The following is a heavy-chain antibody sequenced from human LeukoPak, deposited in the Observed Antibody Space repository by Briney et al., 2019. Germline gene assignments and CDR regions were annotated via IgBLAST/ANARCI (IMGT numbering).Heavy chain of an antibody. Sequence: GGSLRLSCAASGFTFSSYAMSWVRQAPGKGLEWVSAISGSGGSTYYADSVKGRFTISRDNSKNTLYLQMNSLRAEDTAVYYCARGRGSSWYDYYFDYWGQGTLVTVSS. CDR3: ARGRGSSWYDYYFDY. CDR2: ISGSGGST. V-gene: IGHV3-23*01. J-gene: IGHJ4*02. CDR1: GFTFSSYA. D-gene: IGHD6-13*01.